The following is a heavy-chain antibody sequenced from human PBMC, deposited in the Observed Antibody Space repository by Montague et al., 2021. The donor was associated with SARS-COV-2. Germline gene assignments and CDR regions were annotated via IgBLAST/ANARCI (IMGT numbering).Heavy chain of an antibody. CDR2: ISSSSVT. V-gene: IGHV3-66*01. CDR3: ARESSQFFGSGPLDY. Sequence: SLRLSCAASGFTVSSTCMNWVRQVPGKGLEWVSSISSSSVTYSADSLKGRFTISRDNSMNTVYLQMNSLRAEDTAVYFCARESSQFFGSGPLDYWSQGSLVTVSS. D-gene: IGHD3-10*01. CDR1: GFTVSSTC. J-gene: IGHJ4*02.